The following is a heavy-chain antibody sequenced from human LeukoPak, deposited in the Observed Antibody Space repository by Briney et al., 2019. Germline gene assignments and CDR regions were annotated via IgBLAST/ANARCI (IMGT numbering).Heavy chain of an antibody. D-gene: IGHD3-22*01. J-gene: IGHJ4*02. CDR1: GFTFSSHA. Sequence: GESLRLPCAASGFTFSSHAMAWVRQAPGKGLEWVSGISGSGGNTYYADSVKGRFTISRDNSKNTLYLQMNSLRAEDTAVYYCALEKHDSPDYWGQGTLVTVSS. V-gene: IGHV3-23*01. CDR3: ALEKHDSPDY. CDR2: ISGSGGNT.